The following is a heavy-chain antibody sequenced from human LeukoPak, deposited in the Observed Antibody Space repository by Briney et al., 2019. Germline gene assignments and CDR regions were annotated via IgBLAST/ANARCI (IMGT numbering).Heavy chain of an antibody. J-gene: IGHJ4*02. CDR3: ARDRGYSYGRPFDY. CDR2: IKQDGSEK. CDR1: GFTFSSYW. V-gene: IGHV3-7*01. Sequence: GGSLSLSCAASGFTFSSYWMSWVRQAPGKGLEWVANIKQDGSEKYYVDSVKGRFTISRDNAKNSLYLQMNSLRAEDTAVYYCARDRGYSYGRPFDYWGQGTLVTVSS. D-gene: IGHD5-18*01.